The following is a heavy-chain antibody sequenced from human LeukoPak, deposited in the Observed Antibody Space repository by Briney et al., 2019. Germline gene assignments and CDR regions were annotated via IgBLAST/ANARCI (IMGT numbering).Heavy chain of an antibody. V-gene: IGHV3-7*04. Sequence: GGSLRLSCAASGFTFSSYWTSWVRQAPGKGLEWVANIKQDGSEKYYVDSVKGRFTISRDNAKNSLYLQMNSLRAEDTAVYYCARARLPRWLQLYFDYWGQGTLVTVSS. CDR1: GFTFSSYW. J-gene: IGHJ4*02. CDR3: ARARLPRWLQLYFDY. D-gene: IGHD5-24*01. CDR2: IKQDGSEK.